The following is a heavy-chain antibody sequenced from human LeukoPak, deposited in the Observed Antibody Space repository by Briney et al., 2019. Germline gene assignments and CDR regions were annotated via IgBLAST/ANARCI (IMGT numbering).Heavy chain of an antibody. CDR2: IIPILGTA. CDR3: ARDSEKVGATGCFDY. J-gene: IGHJ4*02. V-gene: IGHV1-69*13. Sequence: ASVKVSCKASGGTFSSYAISWVRQAPGQGLEWMGGIIPILGTANYAQKFQGRVTITADESTSTAYMELSSLRSEDTAVYYCARDSEKVGATGCFDYWGQGTLVTVSS. D-gene: IGHD1-26*01. CDR1: GGTFSSYA.